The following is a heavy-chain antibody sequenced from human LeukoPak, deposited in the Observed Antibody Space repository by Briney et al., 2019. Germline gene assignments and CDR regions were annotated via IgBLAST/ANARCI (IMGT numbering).Heavy chain of an antibody. Sequence: SETLSLTCTVSSGSINSYYWSWIRQPPGKGLEWIGYIYFSGSTNYIPSLKSRVTISADTSKNQFSLKLSSVTAADTAVYYCARSRAASGHYFDYWGQGTLVTVSS. D-gene: IGHD6-13*01. CDR3: ARSRAASGHYFDY. V-gene: IGHV4-59*01. CDR1: SGSINSYY. CDR2: IYFSGST. J-gene: IGHJ4*02.